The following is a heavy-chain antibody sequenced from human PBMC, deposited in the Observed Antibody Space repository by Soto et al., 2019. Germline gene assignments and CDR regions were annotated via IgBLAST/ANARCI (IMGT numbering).Heavy chain of an antibody. Sequence: QVQLVQSGAAGKKPGSSVKVSCKASGGTFSSYSINWVRQAPGQGLEWMGEIIPIFGTANYAQKFQGRVTITAAESTSTAYMELSSLRSEDTAVYYCARDGGRHPGEIDYWGQGTLVTVSS. J-gene: IGHJ4*02. CDR1: GGTFSSYS. CDR3: ARDGGRHPGEIDY. CDR2: IIPIFGTA. D-gene: IGHD1-26*01. V-gene: IGHV1-69*01.